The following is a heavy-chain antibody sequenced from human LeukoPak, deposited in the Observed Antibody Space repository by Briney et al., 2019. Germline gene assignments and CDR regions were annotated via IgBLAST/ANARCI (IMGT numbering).Heavy chain of an antibody. CDR3: AREQWLGDTAMVMSRAHDY. V-gene: IGHV1-46*01. CDR1: GYTFTSFY. J-gene: IGHJ4*02. D-gene: IGHD5-18*01. Sequence: GASVKVSCKASGYTFTSFYMHWVRQAPGQGLEWMGIINPSCGSSTYAQKFQGRVTMTRDTSTSTVYMELSSLRSDDTAVYYCAREQWLGDTAMVMSRAHDYWGQGTLVTVSS. CDR2: INPSCGSS.